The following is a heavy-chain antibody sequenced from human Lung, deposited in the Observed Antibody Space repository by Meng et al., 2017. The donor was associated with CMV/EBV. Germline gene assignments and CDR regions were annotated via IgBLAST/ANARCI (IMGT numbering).Heavy chain of an antibody. CDR3: ARDDNWGPDY. J-gene: IGHJ4*02. Sequence: ASVXVSCKASGYTFTAHYFHWVRQAPGQGLEGMGWIHPHRGDTNYAQKFEGRVTLTRDTSINTGYMELTRLKSDETAVYYCARDDNWGPDYWGQGTLVTVSS. CDR2: IHPHRGDT. CDR1: GYTFTAHY. V-gene: IGHV1-2*02. D-gene: IGHD7-27*01.